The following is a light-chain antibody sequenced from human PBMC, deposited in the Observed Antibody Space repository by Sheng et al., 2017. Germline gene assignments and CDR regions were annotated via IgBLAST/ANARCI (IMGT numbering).Light chain of an antibody. CDR1: QSVLYSSNNKNY. V-gene: IGKV4-1*01. J-gene: IGKJ1*01. CDR2: WAS. CDR3: QQYHSSPWT. Sequence: DIVMTQSPDSLAVSLGERATINCKSSQSVLYSSNNKNYLAWYQQKPGQPPKLLIDWASTRESGVPDRFSGSASGTDFTLTISSLQAEDVAVYYCQQYHSSPWTFGQGTKVELK.